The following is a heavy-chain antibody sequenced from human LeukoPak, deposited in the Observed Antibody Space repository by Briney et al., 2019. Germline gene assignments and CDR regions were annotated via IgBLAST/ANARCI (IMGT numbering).Heavy chain of an antibody. Sequence: GGSLRLSCAASDSIFRHYGMHWVRQAPGKGLEWVAVIGDDGSNKHYADSVKGRFTISRDNSKNTVYLQMDSLRAEDTAVYYCAGGNGYYPITTYWGQGTLVNVSS. CDR1: DSIFRHYG. V-gene: IGHV3-33*03. CDR2: IGDDGSNK. J-gene: IGHJ4*02. CDR3: AGGNGYYPITTY. D-gene: IGHD3-22*01.